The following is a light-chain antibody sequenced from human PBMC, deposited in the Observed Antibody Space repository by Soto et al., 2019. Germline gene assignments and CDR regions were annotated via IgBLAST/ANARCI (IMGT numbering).Light chain of an antibody. Sequence: AIRMTQSPSSLSASTGDRVTITCRASQGISSYLAWYQQKPGKAPKLLIDAASTLQSGVPSRFSGRGSGTDFTLTISCLQSEDFATYYCQQYYSYPRTFGQGTKVDIK. V-gene: IGKV1-8*01. CDR2: AAS. CDR3: QQYYSYPRT. CDR1: QGISSY. J-gene: IGKJ1*01.